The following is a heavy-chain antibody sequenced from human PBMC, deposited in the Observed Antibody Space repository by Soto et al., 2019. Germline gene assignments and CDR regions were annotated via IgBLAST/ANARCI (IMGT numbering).Heavy chain of an antibody. CDR3: ARESGGATATLDYYYFDMDV. V-gene: IGHV1-2*04. J-gene: IGHJ6*03. CDR2: INPNSGAT. Sequence: QVQLVQSGAEVRKPGASVTVSCRTSGDTFSDYYIHWVRQAPGQGLEWMGWINPNSGATNYAQKFRGWVTMTRDASMRTVYRPLGRLRSDDTAVYYCARESGGATATLDYYYFDMDVWGTGTTVTVSS. CDR1: GDTFSDYY. D-gene: IGHD5-12*01.